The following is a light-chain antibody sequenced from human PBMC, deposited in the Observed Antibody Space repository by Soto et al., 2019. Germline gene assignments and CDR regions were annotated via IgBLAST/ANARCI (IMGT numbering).Light chain of an antibody. J-gene: IGKJ2*01. Sequence: DIVLTQSPGTLSLSPGERATLSCRASQGVSTNYVAWYQQKPGQAPRLLIYGASSRATGIPDRFSGSESGTDFTLTISRLEPEDFAVFYCHQYGHSPYTFGQGTKLEIK. CDR2: GAS. CDR3: HQYGHSPYT. CDR1: QGVSTNY. V-gene: IGKV3-20*01.